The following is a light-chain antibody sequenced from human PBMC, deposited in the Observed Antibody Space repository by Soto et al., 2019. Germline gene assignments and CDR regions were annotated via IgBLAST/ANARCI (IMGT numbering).Light chain of an antibody. J-gene: IGKJ1*01. CDR3: QQYYNLWT. CDR2: AAS. CDR1: QDINRY. V-gene: IGKV1-8*01. Sequence: AIRMTQSPSSFSASTGDRVTITCRASQDINRYLAWYQQKPGKAPMLLIYAASTLQSGVSSRFSGSGSGTDFTLTISSLQSEDFATYYCQQYYNLWTFGQGTKVDIK.